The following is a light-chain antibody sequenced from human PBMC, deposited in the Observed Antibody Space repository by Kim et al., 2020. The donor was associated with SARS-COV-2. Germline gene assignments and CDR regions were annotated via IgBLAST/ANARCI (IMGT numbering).Light chain of an antibody. CDR1: QDISTY. J-gene: IGKJ2*01. Sequence: GDRVTINCQASQDISTYLSWYQQKPGRAPKLLIYDASNLETGVPSRFRGRGSGTDFTFTISGLQPEDIGTYYCQQYDDLPYTFGQGTKLEI. V-gene: IGKV1-33*01. CDR2: DAS. CDR3: QQYDDLPYT.